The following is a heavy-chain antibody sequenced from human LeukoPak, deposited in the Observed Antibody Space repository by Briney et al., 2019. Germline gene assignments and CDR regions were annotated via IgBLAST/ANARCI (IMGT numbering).Heavy chain of an antibody. CDR1: GYTFTSYG. CDR2: ISAYNGNT. D-gene: IGHD4-17*01. Sequence: ASVKVSCKASGYTFTSYGISWVRRAPGQGLEWMGWISAYNGNTDYAQKLQGRVTMTTDTSTSTAYMELRSLRSDDTAVYYCARTTVTRPFDYWGQGTLVTVSS. J-gene: IGHJ4*02. V-gene: IGHV1-18*04. CDR3: ARTTVTRPFDY.